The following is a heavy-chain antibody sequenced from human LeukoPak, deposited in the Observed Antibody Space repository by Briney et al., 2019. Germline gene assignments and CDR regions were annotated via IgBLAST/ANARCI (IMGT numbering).Heavy chain of an antibody. CDR2: IKSKTDGGTT. Sequence: GGSLRLSCAASGFTFSNAWMSWVRQAPGKGLEWVGRIKSKTDGGTTDYAAHVKGRFTISRDDSKNTLYLQMNSLKTEDTAVYYCTTDFRYYYGSGSYYKQWELFGVDYWGQGTLVTVSS. V-gene: IGHV3-15*01. CDR1: GFTFSNAW. J-gene: IGHJ4*02. D-gene: IGHD3-10*01. CDR3: TTDFRYYYGSGSYYKQWELFGVDY.